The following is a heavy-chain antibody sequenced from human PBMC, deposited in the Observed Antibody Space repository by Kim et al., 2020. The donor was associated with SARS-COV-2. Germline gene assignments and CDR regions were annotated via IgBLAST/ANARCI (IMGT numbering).Heavy chain of an antibody. V-gene: IGHV4-39*01. CDR1: GGSISSSSYY. Sequence: SETLSLTCTVSGGSISSSSYYWGWIRQPPGKGLEWIGSIYYSGSTYYNPSLKSRVTISVDTSKNQFSLKLSSVTAADTAVYYCARLYEHPPPEHKYYYYYYGMDVWGQGTTVTVSS. CDR3: ARLYEHPPPEHKYYYYYYGMDV. CDR2: IYYSGST. J-gene: IGHJ6*02. D-gene: IGHD1-1*01.